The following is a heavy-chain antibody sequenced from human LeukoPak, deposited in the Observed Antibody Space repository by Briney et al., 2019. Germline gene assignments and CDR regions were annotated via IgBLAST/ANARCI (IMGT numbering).Heavy chain of an antibody. Sequence: QPGGSLRLSCAASGFTFSSYWMSWVRQAPGKGLEWVAIIKQDGSEKYYVDSVKGRFTISRDNAKNSLYLQMDSLRAEDTAVYYCAKAFYTYDILTGCYTDYFDYWGQGTLVTVSS. D-gene: IGHD3-9*01. V-gene: IGHV3-7*01. CDR3: AKAFYTYDILTGCYTDYFDY. CDR1: GFTFSSYW. CDR2: IKQDGSEK. J-gene: IGHJ4*02.